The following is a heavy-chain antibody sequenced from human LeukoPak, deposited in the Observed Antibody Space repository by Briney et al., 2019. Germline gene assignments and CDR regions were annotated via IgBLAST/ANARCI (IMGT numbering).Heavy chain of an antibody. CDR1: GGTFSSYA. Sequence: GASVTVSCTASGGTFSSYAISWVRQAPGQGLEWMGGIIPIFGTANYAQKFQGRVTITADKSTSTAYMELSSLRSEDTAVYYCARGDSIWDAFDIWGQGTMVTVSS. V-gene: IGHV1-69*06. CDR3: ARGDSIWDAFDI. D-gene: IGHD3-3*01. J-gene: IGHJ3*02. CDR2: IIPIFGTA.